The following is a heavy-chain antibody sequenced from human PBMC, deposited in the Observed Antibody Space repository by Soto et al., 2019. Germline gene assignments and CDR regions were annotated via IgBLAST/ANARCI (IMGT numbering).Heavy chain of an antibody. D-gene: IGHD6-19*01. V-gene: IGHV1-3*01. CDR2: INAGNGNT. CDR1: GYTFTSYA. Sequence: GASVKVSCKASGYTFTSYAMHWVRQAPGQRLEWMGWINAGNGNTKYSQKFQGRVTITRDTSASTAYMELSSLRSEDTAVYYCARGFIAVAANERYFDYWGQGTLVTVSS. J-gene: IGHJ4*02. CDR3: ARGFIAVAANERYFDY.